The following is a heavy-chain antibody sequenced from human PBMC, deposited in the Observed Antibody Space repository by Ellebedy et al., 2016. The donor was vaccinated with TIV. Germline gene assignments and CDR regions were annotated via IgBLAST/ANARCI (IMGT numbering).Heavy chain of an antibody. CDR1: GGTFSSYA. Sequence: AASVKVSCKASGGTFSSYAISWVRQAPGQGLEWMGGIIPILGIATYAQKFQGRVTITADKSTSTAYMELRSLRSEETAVYYCARVVDFWFDPWGQGTLVTVSS. D-gene: IGHD3-9*01. J-gene: IGHJ5*02. V-gene: IGHV1-69*10. CDR2: IIPILGIA. CDR3: ARVVDFWFDP.